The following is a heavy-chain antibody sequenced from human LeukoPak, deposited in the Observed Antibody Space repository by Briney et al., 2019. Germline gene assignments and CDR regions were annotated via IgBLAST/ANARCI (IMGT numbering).Heavy chain of an antibody. CDR2: ISYSGVT. D-gene: IGHD2-21*01. J-gene: IGHJ4*02. CDR1: GGSISNFY. CDR3: ARIAPYCGGDCYLFDY. V-gene: IGHV4-59*01. Sequence: PSETLALTCTVSGGSISNFYWSWIRQPPGKGLEWIGYISYSGVTNYSPSLSSRVTINLGSSNNQFSLRLRSMTAADTAVYYCARIAPYCGGDCYLFDYWGQGTLVTVSS.